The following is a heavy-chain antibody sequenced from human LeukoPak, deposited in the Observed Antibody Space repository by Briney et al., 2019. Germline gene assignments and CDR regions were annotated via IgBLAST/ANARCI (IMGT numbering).Heavy chain of an antibody. CDR1: GGSITTYF. J-gene: IGHJ4*02. CDR3: ASVRRDGYPFDY. V-gene: IGHV4-59*01. Sequence: SETLSLTCTVSGGSITTYFWSWIRQPPGRGLEWIGYIYYIGSTNYNPSPKSRVTISVDTSKNQFSLKLSSVTAADTAVYYCASVRRDGYPFDYWGQGTLVTVSS. CDR2: IYYIGST. D-gene: IGHD5-24*01.